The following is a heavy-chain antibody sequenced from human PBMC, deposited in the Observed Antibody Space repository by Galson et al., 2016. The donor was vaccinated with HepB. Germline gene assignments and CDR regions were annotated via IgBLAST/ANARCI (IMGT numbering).Heavy chain of an antibody. D-gene: IGHD3-16*01. CDR3: ARGSYGYGGWFDA. CDR2: VTGSGGST. CDR1: GFTFSSHG. V-gene: IGHV3-23*01. J-gene: IGHJ5*02. Sequence: SLRLSCAASGFTFSSHGIHWVRQAPGKGLEWVSAVTGSGGSTNYADSVKGRFTISRDNLKTTLYLQMNSLRAEDTAVYYCARGSYGYGGWFDAWGQGTLVTVSS.